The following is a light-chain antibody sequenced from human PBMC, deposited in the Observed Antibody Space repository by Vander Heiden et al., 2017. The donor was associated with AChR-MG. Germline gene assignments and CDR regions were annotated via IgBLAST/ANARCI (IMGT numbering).Light chain of an antibody. Sequence: QPVLTQPPSVSGAPGQRVTISCTGSSSNIGTVYDVHWYQQLPGTAPKLLIYGNNNRPSGVPDRFSGSKSGTSASLAITGLQADDEADYYCQSYDNSLSGRVFGGGTKLTVL. V-gene: IGLV1-40*01. CDR1: SSNIGTVYD. CDR3: QSYDNSLSGRV. J-gene: IGLJ3*02. CDR2: GNN.